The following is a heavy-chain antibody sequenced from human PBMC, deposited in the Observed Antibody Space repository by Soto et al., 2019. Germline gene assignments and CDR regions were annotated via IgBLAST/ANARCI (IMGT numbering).Heavy chain of an antibody. CDR1: GYTFTSYD. Sequence: ASVKVSCKASGYTFTSYDINWVRQATGQGLEWMGWMNPNSGNTGYAQKFQGRVTMTRNTSISTAYMELSSLRSEDTAVYYCARARPPNTWGGYSYGYSYYYGMDVWGQGTTVTVSS. CDR3: ARARPPNTWGGYSYGYSYYYGMDV. CDR2: MNPNSGNT. V-gene: IGHV1-8*01. J-gene: IGHJ6*02. D-gene: IGHD5-18*01.